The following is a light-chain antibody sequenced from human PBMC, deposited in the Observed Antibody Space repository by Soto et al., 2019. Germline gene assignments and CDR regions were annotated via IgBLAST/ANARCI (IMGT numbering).Light chain of an antibody. CDR1: QSIGRW. CDR2: DAS. J-gene: IGKJ4*01. V-gene: IGKV1-5*01. Sequence: DNQMNQSAAALSASVRDRVTITCRASQSIGRWLAWYQQKPGKAPKLLIFDASTLESGVPSRFSGSGSGTEFTLTISSLQPDDFATYYCQQYNSYLTFGGGTKVDIK. CDR3: QQYNSYLT.